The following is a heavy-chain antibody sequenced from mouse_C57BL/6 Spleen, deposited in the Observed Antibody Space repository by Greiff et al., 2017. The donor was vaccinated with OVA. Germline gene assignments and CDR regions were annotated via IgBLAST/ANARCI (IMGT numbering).Heavy chain of an antibody. CDR3: ARSLGNDAMDY. J-gene: IGHJ4*01. D-gene: IGHD2-1*01. CDR1: GYTFTSYW. CDR2: IYPSDSET. Sequence: QVQLKQSGAELVRPGSSVKLSCKASGYTFTSYWMDWVKQRPGQGLEWIGNIYPSDSETHYNQKFKDKATLTVDKSSSTAYMQLSSLTSEDSAVYYCARSLGNDAMDYWGQGTSVTVSS. V-gene: IGHV1-61*01.